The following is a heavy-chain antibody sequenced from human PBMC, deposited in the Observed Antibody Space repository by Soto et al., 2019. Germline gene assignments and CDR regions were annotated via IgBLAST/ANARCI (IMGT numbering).Heavy chain of an antibody. V-gene: IGHV3-11*01. Sequence: GGSLRLSCAASGFTFSDYYMSWIRQAPGKGLEWVAYISAVRDAIYYADSVKGRFTISRDNAKNSLYLQMNSLRAEDTAVYYCAKDVFPNSPLYGMDVWGQGTTVTVSS. CDR3: AKDVFPNSPLYGMDV. CDR1: GFTFSDYY. J-gene: IGHJ6*02. D-gene: IGHD2-8*01. CDR2: ISAVRDAI.